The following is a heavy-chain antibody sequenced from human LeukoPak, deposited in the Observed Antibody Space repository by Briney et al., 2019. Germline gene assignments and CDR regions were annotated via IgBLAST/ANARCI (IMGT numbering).Heavy chain of an antibody. Sequence: PGGSLRLSCAASGFTFSTYAMHWVRQAPGKGLEWVAVIPYDGSNKYYADSVKGRFTISRENSKNRLYLQMNSLRAEDTAVYYCARHRSYGEKSGFDPWGQGTLVTVSS. D-gene: IGHD5-18*01. J-gene: IGHJ5*02. CDR3: ARHRSYGEKSGFDP. CDR2: IPYDGSNK. CDR1: GFTFSTYA. V-gene: IGHV3-30*04.